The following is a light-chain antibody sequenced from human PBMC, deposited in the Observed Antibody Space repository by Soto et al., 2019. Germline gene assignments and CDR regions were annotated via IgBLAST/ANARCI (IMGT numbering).Light chain of an antibody. Sequence: QSALTQPASVSGSPGQSITLSCSGTSSDVGGYNYVSWYQQHPGKAPKLMIYEVSNRPSGVSNRFSGSKSGNTASLTISGLQADDEADYYCSSYTTTGTLGVFGGGTKVTVL. CDR1: SSDVGGYNY. J-gene: IGLJ2*01. V-gene: IGLV2-14*01. CDR3: SSYTTTGTLGV. CDR2: EVS.